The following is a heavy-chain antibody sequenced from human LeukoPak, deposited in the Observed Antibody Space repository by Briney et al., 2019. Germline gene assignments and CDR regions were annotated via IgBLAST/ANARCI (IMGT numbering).Heavy chain of an antibody. CDR3: ARAGHSGYDPSWFDP. V-gene: IGHV4-59*08. D-gene: IGHD5-12*01. CDR1: GGSFSGYY. CDR2: IYYSGST. Sequence: SETLSLTCAVYGGSFSGYYWSWIRQPPGKGLEWIGYIYYSGSTNYNPSLKSRVTISVDTSKNQFSLKLSSVAAADTAVYYCARAGHSGYDPSWFDPWGQGTLVTVSS. J-gene: IGHJ5*02.